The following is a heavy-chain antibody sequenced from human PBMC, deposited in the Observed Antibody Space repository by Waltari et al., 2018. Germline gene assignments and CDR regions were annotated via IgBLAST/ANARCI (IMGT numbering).Heavy chain of an antibody. CDR1: GGSISSSSYY. V-gene: IGHV4-39*07. CDR2: IYSSGGT. J-gene: IGHJ4*02. CDR3: ARGSSGYYYVQDY. D-gene: IGHD3-22*01. Sequence: QLQLQESGPGLVKPSETLSLTCTVHGGSISSSSYYWGWIRQPPGKGLEGVGSIYSSGGTSYNPSLKIRVTISVDTSKNQFSLKLSSVTAADTAVYYCARGSSGYYYVQDYWGQGTLVTVSS.